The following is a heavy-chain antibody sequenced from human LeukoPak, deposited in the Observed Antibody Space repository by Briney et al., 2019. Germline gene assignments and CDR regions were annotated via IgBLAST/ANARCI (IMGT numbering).Heavy chain of an antibody. V-gene: IGHV3-7*01. CDR3: ARDPKWLDY. J-gene: IGHJ4*02. Sequence: GGSLRLSCAASGLTFSTYWMSWVRQAPGKGLEWVANTNQEGSEKYYVDSVKGRFTISKDNAKNSLYLQMNSLRAEDTAVYYCARDPKWLDYWGQGTLVTVSS. CDR2: TNQEGSEK. D-gene: IGHD5-12*01. CDR1: GLTFSTYW.